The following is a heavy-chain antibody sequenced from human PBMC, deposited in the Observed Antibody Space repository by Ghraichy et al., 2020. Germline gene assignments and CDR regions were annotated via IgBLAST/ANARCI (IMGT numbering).Heavy chain of an antibody. CDR2: ISGRGDNT. V-gene: IGHV3-23*01. Sequence: GGSLRLSCAASGFTFTSYAMTWVRQAPGKGLEWVSAISGRGDNTNDADSVKGRFTISRDNSKNTLDLQMNSLTDEDTAIYFCAKVRLWLREFDLWGRGTLVTVSS. CDR3: AKVRLWLREFDL. CDR1: GFTFTSYA. J-gene: IGHJ2*01. D-gene: IGHD5-18*01.